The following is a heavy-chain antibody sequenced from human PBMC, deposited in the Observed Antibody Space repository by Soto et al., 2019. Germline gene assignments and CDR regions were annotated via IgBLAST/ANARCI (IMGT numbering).Heavy chain of an antibody. Sequence: GGSLRLSCVASGFMFTKSTMNWVRQAPGKGLEWVSSITSASDYIFYADSVKGRFTISRDNSKNTLSLQMNSLRVEDTAVYYCVREQGTGWYRGADYWGLGTL. V-gene: IGHV3-21*01. CDR1: GFMFTKST. CDR2: ITSASDYI. CDR3: VREQGTGWYRGADY. J-gene: IGHJ4*02. D-gene: IGHD6-19*01.